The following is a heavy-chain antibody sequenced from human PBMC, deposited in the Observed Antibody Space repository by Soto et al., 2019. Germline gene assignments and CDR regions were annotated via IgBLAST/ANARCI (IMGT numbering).Heavy chain of an antibody. Sequence: GGSRRLSCVGSGFTFSSYGMHWVRQAPGKGLECEAVISDTGSSHYYAASVEGRFTISRENSKNTLSLHMDRLRVEDTAVYYCAKDRGGDCPDNSCYFGADYWGQGTPVTVSS. D-gene: IGHD2-2*01. CDR2: ISDTGSSH. CDR3: AKDRGGDCPDNSCYFGADY. V-gene: IGHV3-30*18. CDR1: GFTFSSYG. J-gene: IGHJ4*02.